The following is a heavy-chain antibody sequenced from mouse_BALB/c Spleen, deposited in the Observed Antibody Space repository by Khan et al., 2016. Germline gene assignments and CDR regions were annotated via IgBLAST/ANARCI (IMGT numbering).Heavy chain of an antibody. J-gene: IGHJ2*01. CDR2: IRSKSNNYAT. D-gene: IGHD2-10*01. Sequence: EVKLLESGGGLVQPKGSLKLSCAASGFTFNTYAMNWVRQAPGKGLEWVARIRSKSNNYATYYADSVKDRFTISRDDSQSMLYLQMNNLKTEDTAMYYCVRPYSHGGFDYWGQGTTLTVSS. CDR3: VRPYSHGGFDY. V-gene: IGHV10-1*02. CDR1: GFTFNTYA.